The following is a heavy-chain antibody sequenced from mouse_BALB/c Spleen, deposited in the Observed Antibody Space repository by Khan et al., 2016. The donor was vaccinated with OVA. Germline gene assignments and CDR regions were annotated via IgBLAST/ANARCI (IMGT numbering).Heavy chain of an antibody. Sequence: QPPGAELVKPGASVKLSCKASGYTFTSYWMQWVKQRPGQGPEWIGEINPSHGRSNYNANFKSQATLTVDHSSTTAHMQPRSLTSEDSAVYYWERATLVTAEFAYWGQGTLVTVSA. J-gene: IGHJ3*01. CDR2: INPSHGRS. CDR1: GYTFTSYW. V-gene: IGHV1S81*02. D-gene: IGHD2-2*01. CDR3: ERATLVTAEFAY.